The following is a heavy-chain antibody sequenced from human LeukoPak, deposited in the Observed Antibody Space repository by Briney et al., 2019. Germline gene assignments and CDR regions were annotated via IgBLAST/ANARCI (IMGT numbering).Heavy chain of an antibody. D-gene: IGHD5-18*01. CDR2: IYYSGST. CDR3: ARAQSDTDYYYYYYRDV. Sequence: SQTLSLTCTVSGGSISSGDYYWSWIRQPPGKGLEWIGYIYYSGSTYYNPSPKSRVTISVDTSKNQFSLKLSSVTAAGTAVYYCARAQSDTDYYYYYYRDVWGKGTTVTVSS. V-gene: IGHV4-30-4*08. J-gene: IGHJ6*03. CDR1: GGSISSGDYY.